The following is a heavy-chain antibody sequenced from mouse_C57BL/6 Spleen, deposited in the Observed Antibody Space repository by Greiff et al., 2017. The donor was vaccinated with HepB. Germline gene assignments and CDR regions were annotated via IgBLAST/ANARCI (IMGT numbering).Heavy chain of an antibody. Sequence: VQLKQSGPELVKPGASVKISCKASGYTFTDYYMNWVKQSHGKSLEWIGDINPNNGGTSYNQKFKGKATLTVDKSSSTAYMELRSLTSEDSAVYYCARSDDYYYGSSYWYFDVWGTGTTVTVSS. J-gene: IGHJ1*03. CDR2: INPNNGGT. CDR3: ARSDDYYYGSSYWYFDV. D-gene: IGHD1-1*01. V-gene: IGHV1-26*01. CDR1: GYTFTDYY.